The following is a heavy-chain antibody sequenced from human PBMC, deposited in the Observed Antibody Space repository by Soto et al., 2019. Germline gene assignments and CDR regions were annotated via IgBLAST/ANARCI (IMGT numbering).Heavy chain of an antibody. CDR3: ANAFLVPRVNSYDSSGYYYPDAFDI. Sequence: PRLSCAASGFTFSSYGMHWVRQAPGKGLEWVAFISYDGSNKYYADSVKGRFTISRDNSKNTLYLQMNSLRAEDTAVYYCANAFLVPRVNSYDSSGYYYPDAFDIWGQGTMVTVSS. J-gene: IGHJ3*02. CDR2: ISYDGSNK. CDR1: GFTFSSYG. V-gene: IGHV3-30*18. D-gene: IGHD3-22*01.